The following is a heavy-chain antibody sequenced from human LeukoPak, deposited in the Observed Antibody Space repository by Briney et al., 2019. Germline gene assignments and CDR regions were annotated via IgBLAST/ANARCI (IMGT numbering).Heavy chain of an antibody. CDR1: GFTFSSYS. CDR2: ISSSSSYI. V-gene: IGHV3-21*01. CDR3: ARDPLRSYNWFDP. J-gene: IGHJ5*02. Sequence: PGGSLRLSCAASGFTFSSYSMNWVRQAPGKGLEWVPSISSSSSYIYYADSVKGRFTISRDNAKNSLYLQMNSLRAEDTAVYYCARDPLRSYNWFDPWGQGTLVTVSS.